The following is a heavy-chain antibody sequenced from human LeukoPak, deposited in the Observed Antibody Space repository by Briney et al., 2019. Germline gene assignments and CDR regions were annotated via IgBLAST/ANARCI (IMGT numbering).Heavy chain of an antibody. J-gene: IGHJ4*02. Sequence: PSETLSLTCTVSGVSISSSNSYWGWIRQPPGKGLEWIVSIYYSGNTYYNASLKSQVSISIDTSKNQFSLRLTSVTAADTAVYYCARQRLRYCSSTSCYAGRYYFDYWGQGTLVTVSS. D-gene: IGHD2-2*01. V-gene: IGHV4-39*01. CDR2: IYYSGNT. CDR1: GVSISSSNSY. CDR3: ARQRLRYCSSTSCYAGRYYFDY.